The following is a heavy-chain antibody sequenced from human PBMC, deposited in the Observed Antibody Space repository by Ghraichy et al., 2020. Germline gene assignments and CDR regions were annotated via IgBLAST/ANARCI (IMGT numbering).Heavy chain of an antibody. CDR1: EFTFSIYW. CDR2: IKADGSEQ. V-gene: IGHV3-7*01. D-gene: IGHD1-1*01. Sequence: GGSLRLSCAASEFTFSIYWMTWVRQAPGKGLEWVANIKADGSEQYYVDSVEGRFTISRDNAKNSVFLQMNRLRAEDTAIYYCVRDGHNMNDFDYWGQGTLVTVSS. J-gene: IGHJ4*02. CDR3: VRDGHNMNDFDY.